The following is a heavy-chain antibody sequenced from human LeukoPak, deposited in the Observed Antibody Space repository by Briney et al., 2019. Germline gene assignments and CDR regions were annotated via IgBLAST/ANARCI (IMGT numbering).Heavy chain of an antibody. V-gene: IGHV1-69-2*01. D-gene: IGHD6-13*01. J-gene: IGHJ4*02. Sequence: ATVKISCKVSGYTFTDYYMHWVQQAPGKGLEWMGLVDPEDGETIYVEKFQGRVTITADTSTDTAYMELSSLRSEDTAAYYCATDRGIAAAGALDYWGQGTLVTVSS. CDR2: VDPEDGET. CDR3: ATDRGIAAAGALDY. CDR1: GYTFTDYY.